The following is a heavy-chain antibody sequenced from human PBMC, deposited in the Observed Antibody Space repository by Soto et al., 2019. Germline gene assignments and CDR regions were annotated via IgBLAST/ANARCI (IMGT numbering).Heavy chain of an antibody. V-gene: IGHV5-51*01. D-gene: IGHD2-2*01. Sequence: PGESLKISCKGSGYSFTSYWIGWVRQMPGKGLEWMGIIYPGDSDTRYSPSFQGQVTISADKSISTAYLQWSSLKASDTAMYYCASFRAYCSSTSCKRAHYYYYMEVWGKGTTVTVAS. CDR2: IYPGDSDT. CDR1: GYSFTSYW. CDR3: ASFRAYCSSTSCKRAHYYYYMEV. J-gene: IGHJ6*03.